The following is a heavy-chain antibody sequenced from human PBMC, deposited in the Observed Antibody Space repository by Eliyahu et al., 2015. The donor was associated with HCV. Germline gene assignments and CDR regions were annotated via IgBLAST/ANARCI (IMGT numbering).Heavy chain of an antibody. CDR1: GFTFSSYG. CDR2: IWYDGSNK. D-gene: IGHD2-2*01. V-gene: IGHV3-33*01. Sequence: QVQLVESGGGVVQPGRSLRLSCAASGFTFSSYGXHWVRQAPGKGLEWVAVIWYDGSNKYYVDSVKGRFTISRDNSKNTLYLQMNSLRAEDTAVYYCVREGHCSSTSCYFDYWGQGTLVTVSS. CDR3: VREGHCSSTSCYFDY. J-gene: IGHJ4*02.